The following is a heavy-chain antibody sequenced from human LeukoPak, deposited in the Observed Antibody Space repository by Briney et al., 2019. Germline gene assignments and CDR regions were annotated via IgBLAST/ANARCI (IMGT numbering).Heavy chain of an antibody. Sequence: ASVTVSCKDSGRTFSSYTISWVRQAPGQGLEWMGRIIPILGIANYAQKSQGRVTITADKSTSTAYMELSSLRSEDTAVYYCARECVVATFQTVFDYWGQGTLVTVSS. D-gene: IGHD5-12*01. V-gene: IGHV1-69*04. CDR1: GRTFSSYT. CDR2: IIPILGIA. J-gene: IGHJ4*02. CDR3: ARECVVATFQTVFDY.